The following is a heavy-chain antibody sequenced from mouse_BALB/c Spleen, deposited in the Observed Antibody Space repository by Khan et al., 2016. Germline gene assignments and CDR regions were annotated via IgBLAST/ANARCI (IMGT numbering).Heavy chain of an antibody. J-gene: IGHJ4*01. D-gene: IGHD2-1*01. V-gene: IGHV1-4*01. CDR2: IIPSIGYP. CDR1: GYTFTSYW. Sequence: QIQLEESGAELARPGASVKMSCKASGYTFTSYWMHWVKQRPGQGLEWIGYIIPSIGYPEYNQKFKDKPTLTADKSSSTAYMELSILTAEDAAIYYYASEVRNYDDADDYGGQGTVVTVS. CDR3: ASEVRNYDDADDY.